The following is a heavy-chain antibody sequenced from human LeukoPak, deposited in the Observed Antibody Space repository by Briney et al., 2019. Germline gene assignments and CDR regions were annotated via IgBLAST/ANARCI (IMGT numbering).Heavy chain of an antibody. V-gene: IGHV3-15*07. J-gene: IGHJ6*02. CDR3: TTDAASGAWVYYYYYYGMDV. CDR2: IKSKTDGGTT. Sequence: GGSLRLSCAAYGFTFSNAWMNWVRQAPGKGLEWVGRIKSKTDGGTTDYAAPVKGRFTISRDDSKNTLYLQMNSLKTEDTAVYYCTTDAASGAWVYYYYYYGMDVWGQGTTVTVSS. CDR1: GFTFSNAW. D-gene: IGHD3-16*01.